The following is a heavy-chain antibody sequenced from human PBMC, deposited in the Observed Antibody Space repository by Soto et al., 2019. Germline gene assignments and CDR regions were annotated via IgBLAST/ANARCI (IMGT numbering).Heavy chain of an antibody. CDR2: IYYSGST. CDR3: ARHKADSGWSSVNWFDP. J-gene: IGHJ5*02. V-gene: IGHV4-39*01. CDR1: GGSISSSSYY. Sequence: SETLSLTCTVSGGSISSSSYYWGWIRQPPGKGLEWIGSIYYSGSTYYNPSLKSRVTISVDTSKNQFSLKLSSVTAADTAVYYCARHKADSGWSSVNWFDPWGQGTLVTVSS. D-gene: IGHD6-19*01.